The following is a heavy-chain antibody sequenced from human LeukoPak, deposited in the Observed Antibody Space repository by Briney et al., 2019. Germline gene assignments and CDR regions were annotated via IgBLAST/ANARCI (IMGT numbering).Heavy chain of an antibody. V-gene: IGHV4-34*01. D-gene: IGHD6-19*01. CDR3: ARGPSGYSSDWGLDY. CDR2: INHSGST. Sequence: PSETLSLTCAVYGGSFSGYYWSWIRQPPGKGLEWIGEINHSGSTNYNPSLKSRVTISVDTSKNQFSLKVSSVTAADTAVYYCARGPSGYSSDWGLDYWGQGTLVTVSS. J-gene: IGHJ4*02. CDR1: GGSFSGYY.